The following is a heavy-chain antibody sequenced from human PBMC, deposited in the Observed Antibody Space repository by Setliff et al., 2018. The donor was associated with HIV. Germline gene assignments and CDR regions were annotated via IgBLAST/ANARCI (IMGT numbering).Heavy chain of an antibody. CDR2: INPSGDST. CDR1: QNTFTNYY. V-gene: IGHV1-46*01. CDR3: ARDLHTFMVNSYHYYMDV. Sequence: RASVKVSCKASQNTFTNYYMHWVRQAPGQGLEWMGIINPSGDSTIYAQKFQGKVTMTRDTSTSTVYMELSSLRSEDTAVYYCARDLHTFMVNSYHYYMDVWGKGTTVTV. J-gene: IGHJ6*03. D-gene: IGHD5-18*01.